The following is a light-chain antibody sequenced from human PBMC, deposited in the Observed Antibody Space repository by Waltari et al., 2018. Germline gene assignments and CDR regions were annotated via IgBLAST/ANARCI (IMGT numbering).Light chain of an antibody. CDR3: QQYGSSILYT. J-gene: IGKJ2*01. CDR2: GAS. Sequence: EVVLTQSPGTLSLSPGEKATLSCRASQSLTKRYLPWYQQKPGQPPKLLIYGASSRAAGIPDRFSGSGSGTDFSLTINRLEPDDSAVYYCQQYGSSILYTFGQGTKLEIK. CDR1: QSLTKRY. V-gene: IGKV3-20*01.